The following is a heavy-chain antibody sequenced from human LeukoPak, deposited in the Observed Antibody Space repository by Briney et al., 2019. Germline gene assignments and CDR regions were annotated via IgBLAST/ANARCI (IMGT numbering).Heavy chain of an antibody. CDR2: INHSGST. Sequence: SETLSLTCAVYGGSFSGYYWSWIRQPPGKGLEWIGEINHSGSTNYNPSLKSRVTISVDTSKNQFSLKLSSVTAPDTAVYYCARGQGAEVDYWGQGTLVTVSS. CDR3: ARGQGAEVDY. V-gene: IGHV4-34*01. J-gene: IGHJ4*02. CDR1: GGSFSGYY. D-gene: IGHD1-26*01.